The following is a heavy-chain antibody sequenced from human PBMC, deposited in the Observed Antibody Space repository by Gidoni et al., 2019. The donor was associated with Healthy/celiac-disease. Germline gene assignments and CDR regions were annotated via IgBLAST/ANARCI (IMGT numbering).Heavy chain of an antibody. D-gene: IGHD3-3*01. CDR1: GCPLSNYA. Sequence: EVQLLEAGGGLVQRGGSMRLSCAAAGCPLSNYAMSWVRQAPGKGLEGVSACSGSGGSTYYADSVKGRFTISRDNSKNPLYLQMNSLRAEDTAVYYCANRYDFWSAHTLADAFDIWGQGTMVTVSS. CDR3: ANRYDFWSAHTLADAFDI. J-gene: IGHJ3*02. V-gene: IGHV3-23*01. CDR2: CSGSGGST.